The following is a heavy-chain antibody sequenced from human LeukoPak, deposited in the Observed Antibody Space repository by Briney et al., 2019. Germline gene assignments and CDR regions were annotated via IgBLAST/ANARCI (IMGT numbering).Heavy chain of an antibody. V-gene: IGHV3-23*01. CDR3: GKSMGSGYC. J-gene: IGHJ4*02. CDR2: IIANGGSA. D-gene: IGHD1-26*01. CDR1: GFTFISFA. Sequence: GGSLRLFCSASGFTFISFALSWVRQAPGKGLEWVSGIIANGGSAYYADSVKGRFTISRDNSKNTLYLQMNSLRAEDTAVYYCGKSMGSGYCWGQGTLVTVSS.